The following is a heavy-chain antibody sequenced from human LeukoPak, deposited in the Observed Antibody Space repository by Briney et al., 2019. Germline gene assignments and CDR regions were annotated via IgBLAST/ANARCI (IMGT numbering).Heavy chain of an antibody. V-gene: IGHV3-53*01. CDR1: GFTVSSNY. J-gene: IGHJ4*02. D-gene: IGHD1-26*01. CDR2: IYSGGST. CDR3: ARVEPSGSYHRDY. Sequence: GGSLRLSCAASGFTVSSNYMSWVRQAPGKGLEWVSVIYSGGSTYYADSVQGRFTISTDNSKNTLYLQNNSLGAEDTAVYYWARVEPSGSYHRDYWGQETLVSVSS.